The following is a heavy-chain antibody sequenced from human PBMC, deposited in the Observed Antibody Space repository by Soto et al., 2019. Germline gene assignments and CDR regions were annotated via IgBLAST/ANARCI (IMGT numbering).Heavy chain of an antibody. J-gene: IGHJ3*02. Sequence: GESLKISCQGSEYSFTSYWIGWVRQMPGKGLEWMGIIYPGDSDTRYSPSFQGQVAISVDKSISTAYLQWSSLKASDSAIYYCARLECSTGTCYIGAFDIWGQGTMVTVS. D-gene: IGHD2-2*02. CDR1: EYSFTSYW. V-gene: IGHV5-51*01. CDR3: ARLECSTGTCYIGAFDI. CDR2: IYPGDSDT.